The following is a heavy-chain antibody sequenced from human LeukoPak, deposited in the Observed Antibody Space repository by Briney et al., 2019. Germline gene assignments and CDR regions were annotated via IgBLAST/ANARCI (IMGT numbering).Heavy chain of an antibody. J-gene: IGHJ4*02. Sequence: PGGSLRLSCAASGFTFDDYAMHWVRQAPGKGLEWVSGINWNSGNIGYADSVKGRFTISRDNAKNSLYLQMNSLRAEDTALYYCAKSSSYSGYKGDFDYWGQGTLVTVSS. CDR1: GFTFDDYA. CDR2: INWNSGNI. CDR3: AKSSSYSGYKGDFDY. V-gene: IGHV3-9*01. D-gene: IGHD5-12*01.